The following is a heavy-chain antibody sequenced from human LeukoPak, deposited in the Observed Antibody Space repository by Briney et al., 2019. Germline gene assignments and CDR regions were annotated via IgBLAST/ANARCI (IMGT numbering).Heavy chain of an antibody. V-gene: IGHV3-11*01. J-gene: IGHJ6*02. CDR1: GFTFSDYY. CDR2: ISSSGSTI. CDR3: ARDNRNYVGYYYYGMDV. Sequence: GGSLRLSCAAAGFTFSDYYMSWIRQAPGKGLEWVSYISSSGSTIYYADSVKGRFTISRANAKNSLYLQMNSLRAEDTAAYYCARDNRNYVGYYYYGMDVWGQGTTVTVSS. D-gene: IGHD1-7*01.